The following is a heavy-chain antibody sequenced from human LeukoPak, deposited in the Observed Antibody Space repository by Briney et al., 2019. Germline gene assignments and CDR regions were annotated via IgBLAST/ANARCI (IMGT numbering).Heavy chain of an antibody. D-gene: IGHD2-15*01. CDR2: IGFGGNF. Sequence: GGSLRLSCVVSGFSFNNYGMNWVRQAPGKGLEWVAHIGFGGNFYYADSVEGRFTISRDNAKNSLYLQMDNLRDDDTAVYYCAKDYQWSCDYWGQGTLVTVSS. CDR1: GFSFNNYG. CDR3: AKDYQWSCDY. J-gene: IGHJ4*02. V-gene: IGHV3-48*02.